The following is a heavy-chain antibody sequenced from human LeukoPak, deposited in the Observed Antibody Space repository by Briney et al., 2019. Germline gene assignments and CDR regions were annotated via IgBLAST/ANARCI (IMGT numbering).Heavy chain of an antibody. CDR3: ARGYYADY. CDR1: GGSISSSSYY. D-gene: IGHD3-22*01. J-gene: IGHJ4*02. Sequence: SEALSLTCTVSGGSISSSSYYWGWIRQPPGKGLEWIGSIYYSGSTYYNPSLKSRVTISVDTSKNQFSLKLSSVTAADTAVYYCARGYYADYWGQGTLVTVSS. CDR2: IYYSGST. V-gene: IGHV4-39*01.